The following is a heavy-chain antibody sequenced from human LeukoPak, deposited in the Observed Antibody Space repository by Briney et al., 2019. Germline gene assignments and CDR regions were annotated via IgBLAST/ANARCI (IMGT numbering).Heavy chain of an antibody. Sequence: ASVKVSCKASGGTFKNYAISWVRQAPGQGLEWMGGIIPIFGTANYAQKLQGRVTITADESTSTAYMELSSLRSEDTAVYYCAREQKVSSGSYYKIADYYYYMDVWGKGTTVTISS. CDR3: AREQKVSSGSYYKIADYYYYMDV. CDR1: GGTFKNYA. V-gene: IGHV1-69*13. D-gene: IGHD3-10*01. CDR2: IIPIFGTA. J-gene: IGHJ6*03.